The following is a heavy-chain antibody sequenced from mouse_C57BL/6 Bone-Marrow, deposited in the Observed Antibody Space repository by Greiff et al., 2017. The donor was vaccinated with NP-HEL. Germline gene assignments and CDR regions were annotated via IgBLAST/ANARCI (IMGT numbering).Heavy chain of an antibody. CDR1: GYAFTNYL. J-gene: IGHJ2*01. Sequence: QVQLQQSGAELVRPGTSVKVSCKASGYAFTNYLIEWVKQRPGQGLEWIGVISPGSGGTNYNEKFKGKATLTADKSSSTAYMQLSSLTTEDSAVYFWAIQGDSSDGGTLSYVDYWGQGTALTVSS. CDR3: AIQGDSSDGGTLSYVDY. CDR2: ISPGSGGT. V-gene: IGHV1-54*01. D-gene: IGHD1-1*01.